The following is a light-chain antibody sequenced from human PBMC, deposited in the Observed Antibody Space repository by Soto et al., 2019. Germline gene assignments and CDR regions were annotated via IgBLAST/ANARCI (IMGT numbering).Light chain of an antibody. CDR1: SSDVGGYNY. Sequence: QSVLTQPASVSGSPGQSTTISCAGTSSDVGGYNYVSWYQQHPGKAPRLILYDVTHRPSGISNRFSGSKSGDSASLTISGLQAEDEAHYYCTSYRSGPLYVFGTGTKVTVL. J-gene: IGLJ1*01. V-gene: IGLV2-14*03. CDR3: TSYRSGPLYV. CDR2: DVT.